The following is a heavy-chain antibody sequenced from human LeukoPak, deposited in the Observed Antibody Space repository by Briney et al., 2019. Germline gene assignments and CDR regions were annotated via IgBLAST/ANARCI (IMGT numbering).Heavy chain of an antibody. V-gene: IGHV1-2*02. CDR3: ARATLDGPGRGYSGYRHYYYYYMDV. J-gene: IGHJ6*03. CDR2: MNPNSGGT. D-gene: IGHD5-12*01. CDR1: GYTFTSYD. Sequence: ASVKVSCKASGYTFTSYDINWVRQATGQGLEWMGWMNPNSGGTNYAQKFQGRVTMTRDTSISTAYMELSRLRSDDTAVYYCARATLDGPGRGYSGYRHYYYYYMDVWGKGTTVTVSS.